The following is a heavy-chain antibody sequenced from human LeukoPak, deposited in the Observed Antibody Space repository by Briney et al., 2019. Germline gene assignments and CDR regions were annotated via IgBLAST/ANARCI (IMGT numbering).Heavy chain of an antibody. J-gene: IGHJ4*02. V-gene: IGHV1-69*06. Sequence: SVKVSCKASGGTFSSYAISWVRQAPGQGLEWMGGIIPIFGTANYAQKFQGRVTITADKSTSTAYMELSSLRSDDTAVYYCAREVISDWLYNPNFPDYWGQGTLVTVSS. CDR3: AREVISDWLYNPNFPDY. CDR1: GGTFSSYA. CDR2: IIPIFGTA. D-gene: IGHD3-9*01.